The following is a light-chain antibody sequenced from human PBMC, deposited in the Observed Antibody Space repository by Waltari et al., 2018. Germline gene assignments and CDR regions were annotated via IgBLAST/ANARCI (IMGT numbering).Light chain of an antibody. CDR2: DVS. CDR1: SSDVGGYHY. CDR3: SSYTSSNTGV. V-gene: IGLV2-14*03. J-gene: IGLJ3*02. Sequence: QSALTQPASLSGSPGQSITISCTGTSSDVGGYHYVSWYQQHPGKAPKLMIYDVSNRPSGVSNRFSGSKSGNTASLTISGLQAEDEADYYCSSYTSSNTGVFGGGTKLTVL.